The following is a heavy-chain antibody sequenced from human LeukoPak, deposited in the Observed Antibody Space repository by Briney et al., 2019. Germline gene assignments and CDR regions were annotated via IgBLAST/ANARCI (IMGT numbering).Heavy chain of an antibody. CDR1: GFTFSSYA. Sequence: PGGSLRLSCSASGFTFSSYAMHWVRQAPGKGLEYVSAISGNGGSTYYTDSVKGRFTISRDNSKNTLYLQMSSLRAEDTAVYYCVKGGHSSSWYYFDYWGQGTLVTVSS. J-gene: IGHJ4*02. V-gene: IGHV3-64D*09. D-gene: IGHD6-13*01. CDR2: ISGNGGST. CDR3: VKGGHSSSWYYFDY.